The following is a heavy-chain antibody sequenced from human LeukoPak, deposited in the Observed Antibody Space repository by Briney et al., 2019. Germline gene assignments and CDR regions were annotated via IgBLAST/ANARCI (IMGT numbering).Heavy chain of an antibody. J-gene: IGHJ4*02. CDR3: ARHFSRYSNYARAATSLDY. CDR2: IYHSGST. Sequence: PSETLSLTCAVSGYSISSGYYWGWIRQPPGKGLDWIGSIYHSGSTYYNPCLKSRVTISVDTSKNQFSLKLSSVAAADTAVYYCARHFSRYSNYARAATSLDYWGQGNLVTVSS. CDR1: GYSISSGYY. V-gene: IGHV4-38-2*01. D-gene: IGHD4-11*01.